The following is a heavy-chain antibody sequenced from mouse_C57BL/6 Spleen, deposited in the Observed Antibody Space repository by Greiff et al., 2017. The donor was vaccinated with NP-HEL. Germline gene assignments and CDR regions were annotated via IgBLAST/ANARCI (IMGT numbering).Heavy chain of an antibody. D-gene: IGHD1-1*01. Sequence: QVQLKESGPGLVAPSQSLSITCTVSGFSLTSYGVSWVRQPPGKGLEWLGVLWGDGSTNYHSALISRVSISKDNSKSQVFLKLNSLQTDDTATYYCAKLGDYYGSSYDYAMDYWGQGTSVTVSS. CDR3: AKLGDYYGSSYDYAMDY. V-gene: IGHV2-3*01. CDR2: LWGDGST. CDR1: GFSLTSYG. J-gene: IGHJ4*01.